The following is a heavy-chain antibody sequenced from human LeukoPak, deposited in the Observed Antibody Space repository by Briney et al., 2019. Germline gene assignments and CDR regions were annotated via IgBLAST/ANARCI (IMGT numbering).Heavy chain of an antibody. D-gene: IGHD6-13*01. Sequence: GGSLRLSCAASGFTFSSYAMHWVRQAPGKGLEWVAVISYDGSNKYYADSVKGRFTISRDNSKNTLYLQMNSMRAEDTALYYCAKDTDGAAAGPIYFQHWGQGTLVTVSS. CDR2: ISYDGSNK. CDR3: AKDTDGAAAGPIYFQH. CDR1: GFTFSSYA. V-gene: IGHV3-30*01. J-gene: IGHJ1*01.